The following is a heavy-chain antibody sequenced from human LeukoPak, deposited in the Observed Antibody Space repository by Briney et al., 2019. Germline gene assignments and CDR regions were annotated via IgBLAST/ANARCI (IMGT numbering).Heavy chain of an antibody. J-gene: IGHJ4*02. D-gene: IGHD3-22*01. Sequence: GGSLRLSCVASGFTFSRHGMNWVRQAPGKGLEWVGIIRNKANGGTTEKTTSVKGRFTISRDDSKSITYLQMNSLRAEDTAVFYCATGRCTTMIVVVIPEYYFDYWGQGTLVTVSS. CDR1: GFTFSRHG. V-gene: IGHV3-71*01. CDR2: IRNKANGGTT. CDR3: ATGRCTTMIVVVIPEYYFDY.